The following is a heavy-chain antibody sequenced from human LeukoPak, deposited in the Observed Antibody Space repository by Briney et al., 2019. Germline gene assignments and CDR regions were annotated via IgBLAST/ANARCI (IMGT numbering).Heavy chain of an antibody. CDR1: GVSLNNYY. V-gene: IGHV4-59*08. CDR2: IYYSGNT. Sequence: PSETLSLTCIVSGVSLNNYYWTWIRQPPGKGLEWIGFIYYSGNTNYNPSLRSRATMSVDTSRNQFSLRLNSVTAADTAVYYCARHDISPPHSFDIWGQGTMVTVSS. J-gene: IGHJ3*02. CDR3: ARHDISPPHSFDI.